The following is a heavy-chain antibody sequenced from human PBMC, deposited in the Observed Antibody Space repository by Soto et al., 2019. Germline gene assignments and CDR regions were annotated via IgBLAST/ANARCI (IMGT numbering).Heavy chain of an antibody. CDR2: IYPGDSDT. CDR3: ARLRIAARPFYYYNMDV. CDR1: GYSFISYW. V-gene: IGHV5-51*01. Sequence: GESLKISCKGSGYSFISYWIGWVRQMPGKGLEWMGIIYPGDSDTRYSPSFQGQVTISADKSISTAYLQWSSLKASDTAMYYCARLRIAARPFYYYNMDVWGQGTTVTVSS. D-gene: IGHD6-6*01. J-gene: IGHJ6*02.